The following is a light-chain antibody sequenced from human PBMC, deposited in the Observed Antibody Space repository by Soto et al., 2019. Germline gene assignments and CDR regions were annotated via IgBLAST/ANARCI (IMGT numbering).Light chain of an antibody. CDR1: QSVSSSY. V-gene: IGKV3-20*01. CDR2: GAS. Sequence: ILLTQSPGTLYLSPGERATLSCRASQSVSSSYLGWYQQKPGQAPRLLMYGASSRATGIPERFSGSGSGTDFTLTISRLEPEDFAVYYCQQYGSSPRTFGQGTKVDIK. CDR3: QQYGSSPRT. J-gene: IGKJ1*01.